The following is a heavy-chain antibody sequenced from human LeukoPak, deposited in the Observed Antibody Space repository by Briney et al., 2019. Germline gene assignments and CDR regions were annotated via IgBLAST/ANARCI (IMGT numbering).Heavy chain of an antibody. Sequence: ASVKVSCKAPGYRFTRYFMHWVRQAPGQGLEWMGIINPSGGSTSYAKKFQGRVTMTRDTSTSTVYMELSSLRSEDTAIYYCARDLDNGNPYDALDIWGQGTMVTISS. CDR2: INPSGGST. J-gene: IGHJ3*02. CDR3: ARDLDNGNPYDALDI. D-gene: IGHD4/OR15-4a*01. V-gene: IGHV1-46*01. CDR1: GYRFTRYF.